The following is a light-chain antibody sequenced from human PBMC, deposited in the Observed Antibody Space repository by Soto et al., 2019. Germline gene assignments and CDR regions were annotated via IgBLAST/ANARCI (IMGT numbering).Light chain of an antibody. CDR2: MAS. J-gene: IGKJ2*01. V-gene: IGKV1-5*03. CDR1: QSVTSW. Sequence: DIQMTQSPSTLSASVGDRVTITCRASQSVTSWLAWYQQKPGKAPKLLIYMASSLESGVPSRFSGSGSGTEFTLTISSLQPDDFATYYCQQYTSFSHTFGQGTKLEI. CDR3: QQYTSFSHT.